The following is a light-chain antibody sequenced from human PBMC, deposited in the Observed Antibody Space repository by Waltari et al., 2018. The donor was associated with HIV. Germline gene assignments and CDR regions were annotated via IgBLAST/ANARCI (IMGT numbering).Light chain of an antibody. CDR2: DVS. Sequence: QSALTQPASASGSPGQSIPISCPGTSSDVGRYNSVSWYQLHPGKAPKLIIYDVSNRPSGVSDRFSGSKSANTASLTISGLQAEDEAHYYCSSYTSSSTVVFGGGTKLTVL. V-gene: IGLV2-14*03. CDR3: SSYTSSSTVV. CDR1: SSDVGRYNS. J-gene: IGLJ2*01.